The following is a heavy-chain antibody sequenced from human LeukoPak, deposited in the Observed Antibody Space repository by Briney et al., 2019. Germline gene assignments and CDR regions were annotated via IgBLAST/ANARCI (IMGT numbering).Heavy chain of an antibody. CDR2: MNPNSGNT. CDR1: GYTFTSYY. J-gene: IGHJ3*02. D-gene: IGHD6-19*01. Sequence: ASVKVSCKASGYTFTSYYINWVRQATGQGLEWMGWMNPNSGNTGHAQKFQGRVTMTRHTSISTAYMELSRLRSEDTAVYFCAIGRVAVAGDEAFDIGGQGTMVTVSS. CDR3: AIGRVAVAGDEAFDI. V-gene: IGHV1-8*01.